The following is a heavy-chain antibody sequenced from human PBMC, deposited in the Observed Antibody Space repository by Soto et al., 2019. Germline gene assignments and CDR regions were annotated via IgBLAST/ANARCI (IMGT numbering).Heavy chain of an antibody. Sequence: QVQLVQSGAEVKKPGSSVKVSCKASGGTFSSYAISWVRQAPGQGLEWMGGIIPIFGTANYAQKFQGRVTITADESTSTAYMELRGRGSEDRGGYYCARGGGIAVAGTRWFDPWGQGTLVTVSS. J-gene: IGHJ5*02. D-gene: IGHD6-19*01. V-gene: IGHV1-69*01. CDR3: ARGGGIAVAGTRWFDP. CDR1: GGTFSSYA. CDR2: IIPIFGTA.